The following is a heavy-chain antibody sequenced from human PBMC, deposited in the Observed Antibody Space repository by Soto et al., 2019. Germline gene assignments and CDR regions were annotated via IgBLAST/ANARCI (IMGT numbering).Heavy chain of an antibody. J-gene: IGHJ4*02. D-gene: IGHD1-20*01. V-gene: IGHV4-59*01. CDR1: GGSISSYY. CDR3: ARARGIPSCAY. Sequence: QVQLQESGPGLVKPSETLSLTCTVSGGSISSYYWSWIRQPPGKGLEWIGYIYSSGSTNYNPSLKSRVTISVDTSKNQFSLKMSSVTAADTAVYYCARARGIPSCAYWGQGTLVTVSS. CDR2: IYSSGST.